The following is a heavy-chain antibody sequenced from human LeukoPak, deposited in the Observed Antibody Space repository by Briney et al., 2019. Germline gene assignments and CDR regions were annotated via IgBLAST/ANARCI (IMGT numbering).Heavy chain of an antibody. CDR2: IYYSGST. Sequence: PSETLSLTCTVSGGSISSGDYYWSWIRQPPGKGLEWIGYIYYSGSTYYNPSLKSRVTISVDTSKNQFSLKLSSVTAADTAVYYCARGADYYYMDVWGNGTTVTVSS. J-gene: IGHJ6*03. CDR1: GGSISSGDYY. CDR3: ARGADYYYMDV. V-gene: IGHV4-30-4*08.